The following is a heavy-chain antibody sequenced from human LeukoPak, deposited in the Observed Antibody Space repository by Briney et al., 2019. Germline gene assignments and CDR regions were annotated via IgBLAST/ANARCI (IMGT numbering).Heavy chain of an antibody. CDR2: FSAGSSFT. V-gene: IGHV3-11*06. J-gene: IGHJ4*02. CDR3: ARGHISATGRFDY. CDR1: GFTFSDHY. D-gene: IGHD6-13*01. Sequence: GGSLRLSCAASGFTFSDHYMSWIRQAPGKGLEWLSYFSAGSSFTKYADSVKGRFTISRDNSKNSLYLQMNSLTAEDTAVYYCARGHISATGRFDYWGQGTLVTVSS.